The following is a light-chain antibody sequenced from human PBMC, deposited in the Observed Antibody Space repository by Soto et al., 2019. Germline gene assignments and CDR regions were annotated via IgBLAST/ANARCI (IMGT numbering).Light chain of an antibody. J-gene: IGKJ3*01. CDR1: EDITKY. CDR3: QQYYYLPS. Sequence: DIQMTQSPSSLSASVGDRVTNTCQASEDITKYLNWYQQKPGKAPQLLIYDASNLESGVPTRFSGSGSGTDFTFTISSLQPEDTATYYCQQYYYLPSFGPGTKLNI. V-gene: IGKV1-33*01. CDR2: DAS.